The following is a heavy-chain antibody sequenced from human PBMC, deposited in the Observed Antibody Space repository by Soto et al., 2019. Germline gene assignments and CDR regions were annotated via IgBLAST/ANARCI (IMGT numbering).Heavy chain of an antibody. V-gene: IGHV3-21*02. CDR2: ISSGRSDT. CDR1: GFTFSRVS. Sequence: EVQLVESGGGLVKPGESLRLSCEASGFTFSRVSMSWVRHVPGKGLEWVASISSGRSDTWYADSVKGRFIISRDNAQNSLFLPMNTLRPEDTAMYYCARVASWGAVTQVTVSS. CDR3: ARVAS. J-gene: IGHJ5*02.